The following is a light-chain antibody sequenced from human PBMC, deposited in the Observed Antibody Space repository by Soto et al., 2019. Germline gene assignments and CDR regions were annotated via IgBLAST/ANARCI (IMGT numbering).Light chain of an antibody. CDR2: VVS. V-gene: IGLV2-14*01. J-gene: IGLJ1*01. CDR1: SSDVGAYYY. CDR3: SLYTSSDTPYV. Sequence: QSALTQPASVSGSPGQSITISCTGTSSDVGAYYYVSWYQQHPDKAPKLIIYVVSNRPSGVSNRFSGSKSGNTASLTISGLAAEDEADYYCSLYTSSDTPYVFGTGTKLTVL.